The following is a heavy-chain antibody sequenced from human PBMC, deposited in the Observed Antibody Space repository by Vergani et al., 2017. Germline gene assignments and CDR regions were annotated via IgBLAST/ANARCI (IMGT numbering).Heavy chain of an antibody. CDR1: GGSISSGDYY. Sequence: QVQLQESGPGLVKPSQTLSLTCTVPGGSISSGDYYWSWIRQPPGKGLEWIGYIYYSGSTHYNPSLKSRVTISVDTSKNQFSLKLSSVTAADTAMYYCARYSSTWYLDDDYWGRGTLVTVSS. V-gene: IGHV4-30-4*08. J-gene: IGHJ4*02. CDR3: ARYSSTWYLDDDY. D-gene: IGHD6-13*01. CDR2: IYYSGST.